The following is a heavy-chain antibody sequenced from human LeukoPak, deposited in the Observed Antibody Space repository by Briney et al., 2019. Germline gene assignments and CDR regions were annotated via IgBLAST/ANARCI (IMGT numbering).Heavy chain of an antibody. CDR3: AKSFYQLLSSGGFDY. J-gene: IGHJ4*02. CDR2: ISGSGGST. V-gene: IGHV3-23*01. Sequence: PGGSLGLSCAASGFTFSSYAMSWVRQAPGKGLEWVSAISGSGGSTYYADSVKGRFTISRDNSKNTLYLQMNSLRAEDTAVYYCAKSFYQLLSSGGFDYWGQGTLVTVSS. D-gene: IGHD2-2*01. CDR1: GFTFSSYA.